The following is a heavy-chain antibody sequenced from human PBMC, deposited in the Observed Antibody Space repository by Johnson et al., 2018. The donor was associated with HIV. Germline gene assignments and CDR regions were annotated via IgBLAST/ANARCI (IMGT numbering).Heavy chain of an antibody. Sequence: VQLVESGGGLVKPGGSLRLSCAASGFTFSSYLMSWVRQAPGKGLEWVANIKNDGSEQSYVDSVKGRFTSSRDNAKKSLFLQMNSLRPEDTAVYYCARDGRDLVTRGGFDVWGPGTVVTVSS. CDR1: GFTFSSYL. CDR3: ARDGRDLVTRGGFDV. V-gene: IGHV3-7*01. CDR2: IKNDGSEQ. D-gene: IGHD5-18*01. J-gene: IGHJ3*01.